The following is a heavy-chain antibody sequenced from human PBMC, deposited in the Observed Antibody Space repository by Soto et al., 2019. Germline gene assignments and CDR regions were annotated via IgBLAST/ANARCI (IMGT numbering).Heavy chain of an antibody. CDR2: VFYTGFT. CDR1: GGSISGSYYY. Sequence: PSETLSLTCAVSGGSISGSYYYWAWLRQSPGKGPEWIGSVFYTGFTSYNPSLESRFPVSVDTSKSQFSLKLSAVTAADTAVYYCATSQKGYNWNYFDHWGQGALVTVSS. J-gene: IGHJ4*02. D-gene: IGHD1-20*01. CDR3: ATSQKGYNWNYFDH. V-gene: IGHV4-39*01.